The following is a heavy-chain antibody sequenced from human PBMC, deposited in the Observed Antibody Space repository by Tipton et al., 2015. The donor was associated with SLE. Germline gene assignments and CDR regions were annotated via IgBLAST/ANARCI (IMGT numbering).Heavy chain of an antibody. V-gene: IGHV3-21*01. CDR2: ISSSSSYI. D-gene: IGHD2-21*01. CDR1: GFTFSRYS. J-gene: IGHJ4*02. Sequence: GSLRLSCAASGFTFSRYSMNWVRQAPGKGLEWVSSISSSSSYIYYADSVKGRFTISRDNAKNSLYLHMNSLRVEDTAVYYCASSFYCGGDCYPYYFDYRGQGTLVTVSS. CDR3: ASSFYCGGDCYPYYFDY.